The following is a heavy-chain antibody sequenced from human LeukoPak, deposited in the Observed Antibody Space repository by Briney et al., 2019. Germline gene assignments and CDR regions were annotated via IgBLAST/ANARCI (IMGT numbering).Heavy chain of an antibody. J-gene: IGHJ3*02. D-gene: IGHD1-26*01. V-gene: IGHV4-4*07. CDR3: VRDGANWEEPNDAFDT. Sequence: PSETLSLTCAVSGASITSCYWSWVRQSAGKGLESIGRLYTTGTTNYNPSLKSPVTMSGDSSKNQLSLTLTSVTAADTAVYYCVRDGANWEEPNDAFDTWGQGTLVTVSS. CDR1: GASITSCY. CDR2: LYTTGTT.